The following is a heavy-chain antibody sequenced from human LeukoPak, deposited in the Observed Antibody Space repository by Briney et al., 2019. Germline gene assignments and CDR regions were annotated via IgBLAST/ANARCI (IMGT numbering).Heavy chain of an antibody. V-gene: IGHV1-69*04. J-gene: IGHJ4*02. CDR1: GGTFSSYA. Sequence: SVKVSCKASGGTFSSYATSWVREAPGQGLEWMGRIIPMLGIANYAQKVQGRVTITSDKSTSTAYMELSSLRSEDTAVYYCARGPYSSSWYGEAFDYWGQGTLVTVSS. CDR3: ARGPYSSSWYGEAFDY. D-gene: IGHD6-13*01. CDR2: IIPMLGIA.